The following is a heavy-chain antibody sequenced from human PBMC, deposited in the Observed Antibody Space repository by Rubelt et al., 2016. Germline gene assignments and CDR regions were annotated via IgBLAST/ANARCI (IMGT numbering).Heavy chain of an antibody. D-gene: IGHD3-10*01. CDR3: AKDRAEARRAYYYYGMDV. CDR1: GLTFSSYA. V-gene: IGHV3-23*01. Sequence: EVQLLESGGGLVQPGGSLRLSCAASGLTFSSYAMSWVRQAPGKGLEWVSYISSSGSTIYYADSVKGRFTLSRDNSKNTLYLQMNSLRAVATAVVYWAKDRAEARRAYYYYGMDVWGQGTTVTVSS. CDR2: ISSSGSTI. J-gene: IGHJ6*02.